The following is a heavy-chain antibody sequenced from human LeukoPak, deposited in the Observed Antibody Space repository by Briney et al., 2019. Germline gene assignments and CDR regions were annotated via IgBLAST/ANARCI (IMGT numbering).Heavy chain of an antibody. J-gene: IGHJ4*02. D-gene: IGHD6-13*01. Sequence: PGGSLRLSCAASGFTFSNYGMHWVRQAPGKGLEWVTVIWYDGSNRYYADSVKGRFTISRDNSKNTLYLHLSRLRGEDTAVYFCARESPRTAGSLDYWGQGTLVTV. CDR1: GFTFSNYG. V-gene: IGHV3-33*01. CDR3: ARESPRTAGSLDY. CDR2: IWYDGSNR.